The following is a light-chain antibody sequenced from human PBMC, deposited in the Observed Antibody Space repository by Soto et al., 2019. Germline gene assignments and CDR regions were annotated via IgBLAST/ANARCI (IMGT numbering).Light chain of an antibody. V-gene: IGLV3-1*01. CDR2: QDS. J-gene: IGLJ2*01. CDR3: QAWDRSTVV. CDR1: KLGDKY. Sequence: SYELTQPPSVSVSPGQTASITCSGDKLGDKYACWYQQKPGQSPVLVIYQDSKRPSGIPERFSASNSGNTATLTISGTQARYEADYYCQAWDRSTVVFGGGTKLTVL.